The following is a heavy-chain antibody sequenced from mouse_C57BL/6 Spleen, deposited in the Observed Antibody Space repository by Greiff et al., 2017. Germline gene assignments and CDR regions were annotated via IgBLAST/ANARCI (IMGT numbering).Heavy chain of an antibody. V-gene: IGHV1-69*01. CDR1: GYTFTSYW. Sequence: QVQLQQPGAELVMPGASVKLSCKASGYTFTSYWMHWVKQRPGQGLEWIGEIDPSDSYTNYNQKFKGKSTLTVDKSSSTAYMQLSSLTSEDSAVYYCARAIYYGSSYYFDVWGTGTTVTVSS. J-gene: IGHJ1*03. D-gene: IGHD1-1*01. CDR2: IDPSDSYT. CDR3: ARAIYYGSSYYFDV.